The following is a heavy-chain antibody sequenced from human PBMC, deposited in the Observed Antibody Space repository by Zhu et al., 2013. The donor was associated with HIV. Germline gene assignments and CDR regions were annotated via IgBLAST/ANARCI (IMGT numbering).Heavy chain of an antibody. D-gene: IGHD1-26*01. CDR2: MNANSGDT. Sequence: QVQLVQSGAEVKKPGASVKVSCQASGYTFTSYDINWVRQATGQGLEWMGWMNANSGDTGYAQKFQGRVTITADKSTSTAYMELSSLRSEDTAVYYCASQSLTTRWELVLYFDYWGQGTLVTVSS. V-gene: IGHV1-8*01. CDR3: ASQSLTTRWELVLYFDY. CDR1: GYTFTSYD. J-gene: IGHJ4*02.